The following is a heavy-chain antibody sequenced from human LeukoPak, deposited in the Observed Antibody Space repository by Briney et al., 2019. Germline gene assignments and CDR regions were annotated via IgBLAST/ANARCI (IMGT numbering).Heavy chain of an antibody. J-gene: IGHJ3*02. Sequence: SETLCLTCAVYGGSFSGYYWSWIRQPPGKGLEWIGEINHSGSTNYNPSLKSRVTISVDTSKNQFSLKLSSVTAADTAVYYCARGRITSGSYFFLPRSRSTDAFDIWGQGAMVTVSS. D-gene: IGHD1-26*01. CDR3: ARGRITSGSYFFLPRSRSTDAFDI. CDR2: INHSGST. CDR1: GGSFSGYY. V-gene: IGHV4-34*01.